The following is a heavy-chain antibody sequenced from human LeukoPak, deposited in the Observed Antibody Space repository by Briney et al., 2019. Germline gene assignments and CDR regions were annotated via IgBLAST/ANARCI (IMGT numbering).Heavy chain of an antibody. V-gene: IGHV3-30*18. CDR2: ISYDGSNK. Sequence: GGSLRLSCAASGFTFSNYGMHWVRQAPGKGLEWVAVISYDGSNKYYADSVKGRFTISRDNSKNTLYLQMNSLRAEDTAVYYCAKGGYYYDSSSFDYWGQGTLVTVSS. D-gene: IGHD3-22*01. CDR3: AKGGYYYDSSSFDY. J-gene: IGHJ4*02. CDR1: GFTFSNYG.